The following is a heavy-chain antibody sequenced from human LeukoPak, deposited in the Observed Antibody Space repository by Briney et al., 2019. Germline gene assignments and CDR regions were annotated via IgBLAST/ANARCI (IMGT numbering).Heavy chain of an antibody. V-gene: IGHV3-23*01. CDR1: GFTFSSYA. J-gene: IGHJ4*02. CDR3: AKARYGWLQLLGAY. CDR2: ISGSGGST. Sequence: GGSLRLSCAASGFTFSSYAMSWVRQAPGKGLEWVSAISGSGGSTYYADSVKGRFTISRDNSKNTLYLQMNSLRAEDTAVYYCAKARYGWLQLLGAYWGQGTLVTVSS. D-gene: IGHD5-24*01.